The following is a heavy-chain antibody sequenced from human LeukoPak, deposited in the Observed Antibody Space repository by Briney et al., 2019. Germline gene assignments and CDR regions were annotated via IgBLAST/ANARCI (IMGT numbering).Heavy chain of an antibody. D-gene: IGHD3-3*01. CDR2: ISHSGST. CDR3: ARGSRFLEWLLYGGGWFDP. J-gene: IGHJ5*02. CDR1: GGSFSGYY. Sequence: SETLSLTCAVYGGSFSGYYWSWIRQPPGKGLEWIGEISHSGSTNYNPSLKSRVTISVDTSKNQFSLKLSSVTAADTAVYYCARGSRFLEWLLYGGGWFDPWGQGTLVTVSS. V-gene: IGHV4-34*01.